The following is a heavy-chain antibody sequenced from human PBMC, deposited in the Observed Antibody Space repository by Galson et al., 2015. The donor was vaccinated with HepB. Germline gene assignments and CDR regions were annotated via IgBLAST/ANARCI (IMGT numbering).Heavy chain of an antibody. CDR1: GYTFTNYY. Sequence: SVKVSCKASGYTFTNYYMVWVRQAPGQGLEWMGIIYPSGDSPSYAQRFQGRVTMTGDTSTSTVYMELSSLRSEDTAVYYCARFRDTTAMDKWGQGTLVTVSS. J-gene: IGHJ4*02. CDR2: IYPSGDSP. V-gene: IGHV1-46*01. D-gene: IGHD5-18*01. CDR3: ARFRDTTAMDK.